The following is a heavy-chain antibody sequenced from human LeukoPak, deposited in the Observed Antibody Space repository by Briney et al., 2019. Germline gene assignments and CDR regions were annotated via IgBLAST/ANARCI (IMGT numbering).Heavy chain of an antibody. V-gene: IGHV1-18*01. CDR1: GYTFIDNG. J-gene: IGHJ4*02. CDR3: ARRMNSGSYSTSYYFDY. CDR2: ISTFKGDT. D-gene: IGHD3-10*01. Sequence: ASVKVSCKAPGYTFIDNGFSGGRQAPGQGLEWMGWISTFKGDTNYAPNLQDRVTMTTDTSTSTAYMELSSLRSDAKTAYFCARRMNSGSYSTSYYFDYWGQGTLVTVSS.